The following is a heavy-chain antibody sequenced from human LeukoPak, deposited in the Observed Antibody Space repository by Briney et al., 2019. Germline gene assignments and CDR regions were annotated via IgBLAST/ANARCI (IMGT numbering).Heavy chain of an antibody. D-gene: IGHD6-25*01. Sequence: ASVKVSCKVSGYTLTELSMHWVRQAPGQGLEWMGWINPNSGGTNYAQKFQGRVTMTRDTSISTAYMELSRLRSDDTAVYYCARVKYSSAFDPWGQGTLVTVSS. V-gene: IGHV1-2*02. CDR3: ARVKYSSAFDP. J-gene: IGHJ5*02. CDR2: INPNSGGT. CDR1: GYTLTELS.